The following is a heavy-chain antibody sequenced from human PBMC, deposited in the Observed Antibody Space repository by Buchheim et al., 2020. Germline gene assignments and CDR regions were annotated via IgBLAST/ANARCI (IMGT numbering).Heavy chain of an antibody. J-gene: IGHJ4*02. CDR2: LNWNSNSR. D-gene: IGHD4-17*01. CDR1: GFTFDDHA. Sequence: EVQLVESGGGLIHPGGSLRLSCAASGFTFDDHAMHWVRQAPGKGLEWVSGLNWNSNSRGYASSVKGRFTISRDNSKNTLYLQMNSLRAEDTAVYYCAKDWAVTTFSYFDYWGQGTL. V-gene: IGHV3-9*01. CDR3: AKDWAVTTFSYFDY.